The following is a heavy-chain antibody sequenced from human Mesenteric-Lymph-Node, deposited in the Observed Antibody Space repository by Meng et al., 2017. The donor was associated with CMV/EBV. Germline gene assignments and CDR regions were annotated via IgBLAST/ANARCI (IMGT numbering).Heavy chain of an antibody. CDR1: GFTFSNYA. Sequence: GSLRLSCAASGFTFSNYAMNWVRQAPGKGLEWVSYISSSGSTIYYADSVKGRFTISRDNAKNSLYLQMNSLRAEDTAVYYCARSRGSGSLYYFDYWGQGTLVTVSS. CDR2: ISSSGSTI. V-gene: IGHV3-48*04. J-gene: IGHJ4*02. CDR3: ARSRGSGSLYYFDY. D-gene: IGHD3-10*01.